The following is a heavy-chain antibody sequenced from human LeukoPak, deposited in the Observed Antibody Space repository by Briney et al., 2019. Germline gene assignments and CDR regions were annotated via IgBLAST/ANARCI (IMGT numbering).Heavy chain of an antibody. CDR2: IRSKAYGGTT. CDR1: GFTFNNAW. J-gene: IGHJ6*02. D-gene: IGHD3-3*01. Sequence: GGSLRLSCAASGFTFNNAWMNWVRQAPGKGLEWVGFIRSKAYGGTTEYAASVKGRFTISRDDSKSIAYLQMNSLKTEDTAVYYCTREGYVLRFLGWLTPTTYGMDVWGQGTTVTVSS. V-gene: IGHV3-49*04. CDR3: TREGYVLRFLGWLTPTTYGMDV.